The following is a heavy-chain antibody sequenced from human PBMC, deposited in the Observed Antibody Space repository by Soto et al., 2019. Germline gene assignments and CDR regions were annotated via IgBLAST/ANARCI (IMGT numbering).Heavy chain of an antibody. D-gene: IGHD2-21*01. V-gene: IGHV4-39*01. J-gene: IGHJ4*02. CDR1: GGSISSSPYF. Sequence: QLQLQESGPGLVKPSETLSLTCTVSGGSISSSPYFWGWIRQPPGKGLEWIGSVHHSVNSYYNPSLKSRVTIPDDTSKSQFSLNLSSVTAADTAVYYCASLDIVVTSFDYWGQGTLVTVSS. CDR3: ASLDIVVTSFDY. CDR2: VHHSVNS.